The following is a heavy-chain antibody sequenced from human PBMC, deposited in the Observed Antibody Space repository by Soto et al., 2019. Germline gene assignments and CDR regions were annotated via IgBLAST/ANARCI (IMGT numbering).Heavy chain of an antibody. CDR2: IHWDDDK. CDR1: GFSLSTSGVG. J-gene: IGHJ5*02. Sequence: QITLRESGPTLVKPTQTLTLTCTFSGFSLSTSGVGVGWIRQPPGKAPEWLALIHWDDDKRYSASLKSRLTITKDTSKNQVVLTITNMDPEDTATYYCAHRREARFDPWGQGTLVTVSS. V-gene: IGHV2-5*02. CDR3: AHRREARFDP.